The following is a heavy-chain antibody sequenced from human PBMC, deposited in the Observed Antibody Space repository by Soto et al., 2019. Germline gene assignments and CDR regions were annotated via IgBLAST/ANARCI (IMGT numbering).Heavy chain of an antibody. J-gene: IGHJ3*02. CDR3: GRHFRRDREGGGYDGGASPRAFDI. Sequence: PSETLSLTCTVSGGSISSSSDYWGWIRQPPGKGLEWIGSIYYSGSTYYNPSLKSQVTISVDTYKNQFSLKLSTVNAADTAVYYCGRHFRRDREGGGYDGGASPRAFDIWGQGTMVTVSS. D-gene: IGHD3-16*01. CDR1: GGSISSSSDY. CDR2: IYYSGST. V-gene: IGHV4-39*01.